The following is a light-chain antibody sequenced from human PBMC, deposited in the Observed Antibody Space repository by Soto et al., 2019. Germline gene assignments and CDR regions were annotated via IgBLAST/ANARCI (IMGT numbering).Light chain of an antibody. CDR1: SSDTAGYNY. J-gene: IGLJ1*01. V-gene: IGLV2-14*01. CDR2: EVS. Sequence: QSALTQPASVSGTPGQSITISCTGTSSDTAGYNYVSWYQQHPAKAPKLMIYEVSNRPSGVSNRFSGSQSGNTASLTISGLQAEDEANYYCSSYTTSNTPLYVFGTGSKVTVL. CDR3: SSYTTSNTPLYV.